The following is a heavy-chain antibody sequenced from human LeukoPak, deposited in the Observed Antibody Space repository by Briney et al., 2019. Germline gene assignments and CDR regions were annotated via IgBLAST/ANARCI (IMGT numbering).Heavy chain of an antibody. Sequence: ITIYYADSVKGRFTISRDNAKNSLYLQMNSLRAEDTAVYYCARDQVVYDILTGYSIYYGMDVWGQGTTVTVSS. D-gene: IGHD3-9*01. J-gene: IGHJ6*02. V-gene: IGHV3-48*03. CDR3: ARDQVVYDILTGYSIYYGMDV. CDR2: ITI.